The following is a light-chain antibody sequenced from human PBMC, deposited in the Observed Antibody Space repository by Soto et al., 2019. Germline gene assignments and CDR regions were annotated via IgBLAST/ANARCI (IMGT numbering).Light chain of an antibody. CDR1: QSISSY. J-gene: IGKJ1*01. CDR2: GAS. CDR3: HQYNDWPRT. V-gene: IGKV3-15*01. Sequence: EIVMTQSPASLSVSPRETATVSCRASQSISSYLAWYQHKPGQAPRLLIHGASTRATGVPARFSASGSGTEFTLTISSLQSEDSAIYYCHQYNDWPRTFGQGTKVDI.